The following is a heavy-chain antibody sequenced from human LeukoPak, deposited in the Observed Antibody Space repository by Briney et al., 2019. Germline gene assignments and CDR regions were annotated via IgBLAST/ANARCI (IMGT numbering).Heavy chain of an antibody. V-gene: IGHV3-23*01. Sequence: GGSLRLSCAASGFTFSSYAMSWVRQAPGKGLEWVSAISGSGGSTYYADSVKGRFTISRDNSKNTLYLQMNSLRAEDTAVYYCASSYSSSWYSSGYFQHWGQGTLVTVSS. D-gene: IGHD6-13*01. CDR1: GFTFSSYA. J-gene: IGHJ1*01. CDR3: ASSYSSSWYSSGYFQH. CDR2: ISGSGGST.